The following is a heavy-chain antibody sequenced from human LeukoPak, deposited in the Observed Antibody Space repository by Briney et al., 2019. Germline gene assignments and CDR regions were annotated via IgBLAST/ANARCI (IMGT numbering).Heavy chain of an antibody. CDR2: IYPGDSDT. CDR3: ARRHDFWSGPYFDY. CDR1: GYSFTSYW. D-gene: IGHD3-3*01. Sequence: GESLKISCKGSGYSFTSYWIGWLLQMPGKGLEWMGIIYPGDSDTRYSPSFQGQVTISADKSISNAYLQWSSLTASDTAMYYCARRHDFWSGPYFDYWGQGTLVTVSS. V-gene: IGHV5-51*01. J-gene: IGHJ4*02.